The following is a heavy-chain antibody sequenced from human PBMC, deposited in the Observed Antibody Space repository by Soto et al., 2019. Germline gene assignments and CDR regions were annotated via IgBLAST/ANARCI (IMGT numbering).Heavy chain of an antibody. V-gene: IGHV5-51*01. CDR1: GYSFISYW. J-gene: IGHJ4*02. D-gene: IGHD3-22*01. CDR3: ARWQDYSDSSGYYADH. CDR2: IYPSDSDT. Sequence: EVQLVQSGPEVKKPGESLKISCKGSGYSFISYWIGWARQMPGKGLEWTGIIYPSDSDTTYSPSFQGQVTISVDKSATTAYLQWSGLKASDTAMYYCARWQDYSDSSGYYADHWGQGTLVTVSS.